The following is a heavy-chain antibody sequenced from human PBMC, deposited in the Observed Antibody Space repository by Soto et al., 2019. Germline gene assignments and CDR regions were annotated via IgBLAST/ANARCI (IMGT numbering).Heavy chain of an antibody. CDR1: GYTFTSYG. Sequence: QVQLVQSGPDLKRPGASMKVSSKASGYTFTSYGISWVRQAPGQGLEWMAWISPLKGRTQYSQKAQGRVTLSTDTSSNTAYMEMPTLRVDDTAVYYCAMDYGDRPEYFKHWGQGTLVTVS. CDR3: AMDYGDRPEYFKH. CDR2: ISPLKGRT. V-gene: IGHV1-18*04. D-gene: IGHD4-17*01. J-gene: IGHJ1*01.